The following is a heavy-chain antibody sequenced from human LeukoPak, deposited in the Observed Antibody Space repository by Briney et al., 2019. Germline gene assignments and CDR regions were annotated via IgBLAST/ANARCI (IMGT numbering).Heavy chain of an antibody. V-gene: IGHV4-59*01. CDR1: GGSISSYY. CDR2: IYYSGST. D-gene: IGHD1-14*01. Sequence: SETLSLTCTVSGGSISSYYWSWIRQPPGKGLEWIGYIYYSGSTNYNPSLKSRVTISVDTSKNQFSLKLSSVTAADTAVYYCARERTGRWFDPWGQGTLVTVSS. CDR3: ARERTGRWFDP. J-gene: IGHJ5*02.